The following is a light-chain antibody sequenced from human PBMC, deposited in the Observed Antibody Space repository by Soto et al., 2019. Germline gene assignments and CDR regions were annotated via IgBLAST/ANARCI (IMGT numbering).Light chain of an antibody. CDR3: KQRSKWHPSIT. V-gene: IGKV3-15*01. Sequence: EIVVTQSSGTLSVSPGERSTLSCRASQDVSSNLAWYQQKPGQAPSLLIYGASTRATGTPARFSGSGSGTEFTLTISSLQSEDYAVYYCKQRSKWHPSITFGQGTRLEIK. CDR2: GAS. CDR1: QDVSSN. J-gene: IGKJ5*01.